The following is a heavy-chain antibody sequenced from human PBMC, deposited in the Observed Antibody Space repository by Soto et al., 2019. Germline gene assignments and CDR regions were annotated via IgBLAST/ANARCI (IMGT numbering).Heavy chain of an antibody. V-gene: IGHV1-8*01. CDR3: ARDPRPGYCSGGSCYPEYYYYGMDV. J-gene: IGHJ6*02. Sequence: ASVKVSCKASGYTFTSYDINWVRQATGQGFEWMGWMNPSGGNTSYAQKFQGRVTMTRDTSTSTVYMELSSLRSEDTAVYYCARDPRPGYCSGGSCYPEYYYYGMDVWGQGTTVTVSS. CDR1: GYTFTSYD. D-gene: IGHD2-15*01. CDR2: MNPSGGNT.